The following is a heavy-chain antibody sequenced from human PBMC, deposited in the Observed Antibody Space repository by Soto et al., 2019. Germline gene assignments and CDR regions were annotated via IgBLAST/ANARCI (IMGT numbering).Heavy chain of an antibody. CDR3: AKRDQSWADYGDYAGAFDI. J-gene: IGHJ3*02. CDR1: GFTFSSYA. Sequence: HPGGSLRLSCAASGFTFSSYAMSWVRQAPGKGLEWVSAISGSGGSTYYADSVKGRFTISRDNSKNTLYLQMNSLRAEDTAVYYCAKRDQSWADYGDYAGAFDIWGQGTMVTVSS. CDR2: ISGSGGST. D-gene: IGHD4-17*01. V-gene: IGHV3-23*01.